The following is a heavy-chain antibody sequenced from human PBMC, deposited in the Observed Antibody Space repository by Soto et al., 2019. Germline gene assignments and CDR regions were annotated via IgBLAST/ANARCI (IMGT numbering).Heavy chain of an antibody. CDR2: ITGSGGST. V-gene: IGHV3-23*01. CDR1: GFTFSSYA. Sequence: EVQLLESGGGLVQPGGSLRLSCAASGFTFSSYAMSWVRQAPGKGLEWVSAITGSGGSTYYADSVKVRFTISRDNSKNTLYLQMNSLRAEDTAVYYCAKEEWVTEIGSVRDYWGQGTLVTVSS. J-gene: IGHJ4*02. D-gene: IGHD2-21*02. CDR3: AKEEWVTEIGSVRDY.